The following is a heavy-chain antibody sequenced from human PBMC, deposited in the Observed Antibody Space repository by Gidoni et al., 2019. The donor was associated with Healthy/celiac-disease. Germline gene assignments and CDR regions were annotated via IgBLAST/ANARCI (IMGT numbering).Heavy chain of an antibody. V-gene: IGHV3-30*18. CDR2: ISYDGSNK. CDR3: AKDRENYDFWTPTDY. D-gene: IGHD3-3*01. J-gene: IGHJ4*02. Sequence: SGGGVVQPGRSLRLSCAASGFTFSSYGMHWVRQAPGMGLEWVAVISYDGSNKYYADSVKGRFTISRDNSKNTLYLQMNSLRAEDTAVYYWAKDRENYDFWTPTDYWGQGTLVTVSS. CDR1: GFTFSSYG.